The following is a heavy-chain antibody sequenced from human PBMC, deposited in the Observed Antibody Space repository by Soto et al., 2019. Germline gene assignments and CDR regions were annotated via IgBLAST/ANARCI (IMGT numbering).Heavy chain of an antibody. D-gene: IGHD3-22*01. CDR2: IYYSGST. CDR3: ASGPGTHYYETPYYFDS. V-gene: IGHV4-39*01. Sequence: SETLSLTCTVSGGSITSNSYYWGWIRQPPGKGLEWIGRIYYSGSTYYNPSLKSRVTISVDTSKNQFSLKLSSVTAADTAVYYCASGPGTHYYETPYYFDSWGQGTLVTVSS. CDR1: GGSITSNSYY. J-gene: IGHJ4*02.